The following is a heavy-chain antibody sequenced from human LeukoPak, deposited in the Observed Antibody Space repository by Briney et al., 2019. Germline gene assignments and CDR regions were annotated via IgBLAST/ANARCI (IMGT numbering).Heavy chain of an antibody. J-gene: IGHJ4*02. CDR1: GFTFSNYG. CDR2: ISYDGRDK. D-gene: IGHD6-13*01. CDR3: ARDGFSSSWYGRALDY. V-gene: IGHV3-30*03. Sequence: GGSLRLSCAASGFTFSNYGMHWVRQAPGKGLEWVAVISYDGRDKNHADSVKGRFTISRDNSKSTLYLQMNSLRAEDTAVYYCARDGFSSSWYGRALDYWGQGTLVTVSS.